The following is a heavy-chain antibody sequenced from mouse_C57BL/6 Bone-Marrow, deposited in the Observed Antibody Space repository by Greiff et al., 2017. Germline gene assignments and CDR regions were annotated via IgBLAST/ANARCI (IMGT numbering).Heavy chain of an antibody. V-gene: IGHV1-64*01. CDR3: ARAGTNYAMDY. J-gene: IGHJ4*01. Sequence: VQLQQPGAELVKPGASVKLSCKASGYTFTSYWMHWVKQRPGQGLEWIGMIHPNSGSTNYNEKCKSKATLTVDKSSSTAYMQLSSLTSEDSAVYYCARAGTNYAMDYWDQGTSVTVSS. D-gene: IGHD3-3*01. CDR1: GYTFTSYW. CDR2: IHPNSGST.